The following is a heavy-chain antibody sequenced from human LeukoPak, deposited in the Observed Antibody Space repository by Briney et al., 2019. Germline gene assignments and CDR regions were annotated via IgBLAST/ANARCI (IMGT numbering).Heavy chain of an antibody. CDR3: VSMVRGIGY. V-gene: IGHV3-74*01. Sequence: GSLRLSCAASGFTFSAYWMHWVRQVPGKGLVWVSRINNDGTATFFADSVKGRFTISRDNSKNSVYLQLNSLRPEDTAMYYCVSMVRGIGYWGQGTLVTVSS. CDR1: GFTFSAYW. J-gene: IGHJ4*02. CDR2: INNDGTAT. D-gene: IGHD3-10*01.